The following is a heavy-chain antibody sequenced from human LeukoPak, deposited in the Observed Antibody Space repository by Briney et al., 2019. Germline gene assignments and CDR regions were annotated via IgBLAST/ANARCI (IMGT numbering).Heavy chain of an antibody. CDR1: GGSISSYY. J-gene: IGHJ5*02. D-gene: IGHD2-2*01. CDR2: IYYSGST. CDR3: ARGTHIVVVPAAILFDP. V-gene: IGHV4-59*01. Sequence: SETLSLTCTVSGGSISSYYWSWIRQPPGKGLEWIGYIYYSGSTNYNPSVKSRVTISVDTSKNQFSLKLSSVTAADTAVYYCARGTHIVVVPAAILFDPWGQGTLVTVSS.